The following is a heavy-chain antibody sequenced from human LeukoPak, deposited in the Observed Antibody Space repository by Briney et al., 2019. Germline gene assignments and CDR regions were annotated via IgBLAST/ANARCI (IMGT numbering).Heavy chain of an antibody. CDR1: GFTFSGYT. J-gene: IGHJ4*02. CDR2: IKQDGSEK. D-gene: IGHD3-22*01. Sequence: GGSLRLSCAASGFTFSGYTMNWVRQAPGKGLEWVANIKQDGSEKYYVDSVKGRFTISRDNAKTSLYLQMNSLRAEDTAVYYCARGRYHMDSSGYSSFYYWGQGTRVTVSS. V-gene: IGHV3-7*01. CDR3: ARGRYHMDSSGYSSFYY.